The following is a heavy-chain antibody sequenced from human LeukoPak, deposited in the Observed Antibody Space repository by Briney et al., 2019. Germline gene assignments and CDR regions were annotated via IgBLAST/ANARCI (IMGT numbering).Heavy chain of an antibody. J-gene: IGHJ5*02. CDR2: IIPIFGTA. Sequence: ASVKVSCKASGGTFSSYAISWVRQAPGQGLEWMGGIIPIFGTANYAQKFQGRVTITADESTSTAYMELSSLRSEDTAVYYCARGEYGSGSLRDNWFDPWGQGTLVTVSS. V-gene: IGHV1-69*13. CDR1: GGTFSSYA. CDR3: ARGEYGSGSLRDNWFDP. D-gene: IGHD3-10*01.